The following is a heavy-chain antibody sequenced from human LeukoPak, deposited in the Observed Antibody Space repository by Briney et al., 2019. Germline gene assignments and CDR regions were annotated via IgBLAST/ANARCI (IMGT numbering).Heavy chain of an antibody. Sequence: ASVKVSCKASGYTFTGYYIHWVRQAPGQGLEWMGRISANSGGSNFAQKFQGRVTMTRDTSINTAYMELSRLRSDDTVVYYCARELGSYDRSGYHYASYAFDIWGQGTMVTVS. CDR3: ARELGSYDRSGYHYASYAFDI. CDR1: GYTFTGYY. V-gene: IGHV1-2*05. J-gene: IGHJ3*02. CDR2: ISANSGGS. D-gene: IGHD3-22*01.